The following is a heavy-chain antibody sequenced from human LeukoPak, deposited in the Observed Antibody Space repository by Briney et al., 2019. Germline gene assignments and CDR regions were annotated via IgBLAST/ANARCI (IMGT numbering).Heavy chain of an antibody. J-gene: IGHJ4*02. CDR2: ISSSSSAI. Sequence: GGSLRLSCAASGFTFSSYSMNWVRQAPGKGLEWVSYISSSSSAIYYADSVKGRFTISRDNAKNSLYLQMNSPRDEDTAVYYCARDRVGYPKYYFDYWGQGTLVTVSS. D-gene: IGHD5-12*01. CDR3: ARDRVGYPKYYFDY. CDR1: GFTFSSYS. V-gene: IGHV3-48*02.